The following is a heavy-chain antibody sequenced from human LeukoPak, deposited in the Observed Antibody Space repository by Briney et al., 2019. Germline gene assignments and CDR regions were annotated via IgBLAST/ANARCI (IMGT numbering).Heavy chain of an antibody. J-gene: IGHJ3*02. CDR2: INNDGSKI. CDR1: GFTFTTSW. D-gene: IGHD2-15*01. Sequence: TGGSLRLSCGGSGFTFTTSWMTWVRHAPEQGLGWVANINNDGSKISYANSVNGRLSISRENTSNTQYLLMNSLGVDDTAVYFCARERSPLGGVATYDAFDTSGQRTKVTVSS. CDR3: ARERSPLGGVATYDAFDT. V-gene: IGHV3-7*01.